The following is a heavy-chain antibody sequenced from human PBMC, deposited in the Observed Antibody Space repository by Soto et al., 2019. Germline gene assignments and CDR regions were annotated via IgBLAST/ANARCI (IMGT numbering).Heavy chain of an antibody. CDR2: ISYDGSNK. CDR3: AKERGSGYFDY. V-gene: IGHV3-30*18. Sequence: QVQLVESGGGVVQPGRSLRLSCAASGFTFSSYGMHWVRRAPGKGLEWVAVISYDGSNKYYADSVKGRFTISRDNSKNTLYLQMNSLRAEDTAVYYCAKERGSGYFDYWGQGTLVTVSS. J-gene: IGHJ4*02. CDR1: GFTFSSYG. D-gene: IGHD3-22*01.